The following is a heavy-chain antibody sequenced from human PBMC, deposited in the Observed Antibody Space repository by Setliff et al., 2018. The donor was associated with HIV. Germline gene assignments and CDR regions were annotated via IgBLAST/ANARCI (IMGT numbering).Heavy chain of an antibody. CDR1: GSTFSSYE. D-gene: IGHD6-19*01. Sequence: GESLKISCAASGSTFSSYEMNWVRQAPGKGLEWVSYISSSGSTIYYADSVKGRFTISRDNAKNSLYLQMNSLRAEDTAVYYCAREATPRHSSGWVYFDYWGQGMMVTVSS. V-gene: IGHV3-48*03. J-gene: IGHJ4*02. CDR3: AREATPRHSSGWVYFDY. CDR2: ISSSGSTI.